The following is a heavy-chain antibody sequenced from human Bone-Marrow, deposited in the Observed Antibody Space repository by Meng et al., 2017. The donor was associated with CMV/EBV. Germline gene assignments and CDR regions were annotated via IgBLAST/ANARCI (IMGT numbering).Heavy chain of an antibody. V-gene: IGHV3-66*02. Sequence: GESLKISCAASGFTVITTYMSWVRQAPGKGLEWVSLIYSGGGIHYADSVKGRFTISRDNFTNTLYLQMRSLRPEDTAVYYCARDRGRYFDNWGQGTLVTGSS. D-gene: IGHD3-16*01. J-gene: IGHJ4*02. CDR1: GFTVITTY. CDR3: ARDRGRYFDN. CDR2: IYSGGGI.